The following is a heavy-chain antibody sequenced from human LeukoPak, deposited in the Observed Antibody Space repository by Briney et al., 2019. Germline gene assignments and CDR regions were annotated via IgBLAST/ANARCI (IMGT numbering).Heavy chain of an antibody. CDR3: ARARMGIDY. D-gene: IGHD3-16*01. CDR1: GGSISSSSYY. J-gene: IGHJ4*02. Sequence: SETLSLTCTVSGGSISSSSYYWGWIRQPPGKGLEWIGSIYYSGSTYYNPSLKSRVTISVDTSKNQFSLKLSSVTAADTAVYYCARARMGIDYWGQGTLVTVSS. CDR2: IYYSGST. V-gene: IGHV4-39*01.